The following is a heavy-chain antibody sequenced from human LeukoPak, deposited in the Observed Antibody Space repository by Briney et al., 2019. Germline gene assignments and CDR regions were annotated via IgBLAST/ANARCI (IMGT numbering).Heavy chain of an antibody. J-gene: IGHJ4*02. V-gene: IGHV3-23*01. Sequence: PGGSLRLSCAASGFTFSSCAMSWVRQAPGKGLEWVSAISGSGGSTYYADSVKGRFTISRDNSKNTLYLQMNSLRAEDTAVYYCAKLGIYSYGAYFDYWGQGTLVTVSS. CDR1: GFTFSSCA. CDR2: ISGSGGST. D-gene: IGHD5-18*01. CDR3: AKLGIYSYGAYFDY.